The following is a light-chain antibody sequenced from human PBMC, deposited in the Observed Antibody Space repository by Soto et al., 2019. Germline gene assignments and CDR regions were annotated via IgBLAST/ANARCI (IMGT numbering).Light chain of an antibody. Sequence: DLQMTQSPSSLSASVGDRVTITCQASQDISSYLNWYQQKPGKAPKLLIYDASKLETGVPSRFSGSGSGTDFTLIISSLQPEDIATYYCQQYDNLFTFGPGTKVNIK. CDR1: QDISSY. CDR3: QQYDNLFT. CDR2: DAS. J-gene: IGKJ3*01. V-gene: IGKV1-33*01.